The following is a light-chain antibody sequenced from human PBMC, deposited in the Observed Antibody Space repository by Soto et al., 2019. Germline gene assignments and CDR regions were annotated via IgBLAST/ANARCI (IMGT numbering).Light chain of an antibody. CDR1: QGISQY. CDR3: QQLFDYPIT. V-gene: IGKV1-9*01. CDR2: AAT. J-gene: IGKJ5*01. Sequence: DIHFTQSPSLLSASVGDRVTITCRASQGISQYVAWYQQKPGKAPKLLIYAATVLQGGVPSRFRGTGSATEFSLTITSLQPEDFETYYCQQLFDYPITFGQGTRLEIK.